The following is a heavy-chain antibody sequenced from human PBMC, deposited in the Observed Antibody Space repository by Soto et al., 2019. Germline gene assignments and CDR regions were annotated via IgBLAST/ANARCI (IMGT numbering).Heavy chain of an antibody. Sequence: PSETLSLTCTVSGGSISSSSYSWGWIRQPPGKGLEWTGSIYYSGSTYYNPSLKSRVTISVDTSKNQFSLKLSSVTAADTAVYYCARRQIMITFGGVIDDYGMDVWGQGTTVTVSS. CDR1: GGSISSSSYS. V-gene: IGHV4-39*01. CDR2: IYYSGST. D-gene: IGHD3-16*02. J-gene: IGHJ6*02. CDR3: ARRQIMITFGGVIDDYGMDV.